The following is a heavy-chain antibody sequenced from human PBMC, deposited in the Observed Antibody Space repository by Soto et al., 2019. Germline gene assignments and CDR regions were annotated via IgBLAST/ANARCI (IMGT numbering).Heavy chain of an antibody. CDR2: IHYSGST. J-gene: IGHJ4*02. CDR3: ARQTVAAKNDFDH. CDR1: GDSVDSVDYY. Sequence: SETLSLTCTVSGDSVDSVDYYWGWIRQPPGKGLEWIASIHYSGSTYYSPSLKSRATISGDTSKSQFSLTLSSVTAADTAVYYCARQTVAAKNDFDHWGQGTLVTVSS. D-gene: IGHD6-25*01. V-gene: IGHV4-39*01.